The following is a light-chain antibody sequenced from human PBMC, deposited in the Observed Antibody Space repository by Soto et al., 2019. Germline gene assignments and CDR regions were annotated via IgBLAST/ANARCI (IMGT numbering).Light chain of an antibody. CDR2: GAS. V-gene: IGKV3-20*01. Sequence: DIVLAQVPGGPGFPPGERATLSCRASQSVINSYLAWYQQKPGQAPRLLIYGASNRATGIPDRFSGSGSGTDFTLTISRLEPEDFAVYYCQQYGSSGTFGQGTKVDIK. CDR3: QQYGSSGT. J-gene: IGKJ1*01. CDR1: QSVINSY.